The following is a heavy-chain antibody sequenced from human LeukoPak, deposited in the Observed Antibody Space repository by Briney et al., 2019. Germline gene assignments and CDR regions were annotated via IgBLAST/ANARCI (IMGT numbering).Heavy chain of an antibody. J-gene: IGHJ4*02. CDR1: GFTFSSYA. D-gene: IGHD3-22*01. Sequence: GGSLRLSCAASGFTFSSYAMSWVRQAPGKGLEWASSISGSGPSTDYADSVKGRFTISRGKAKNTLYLQMNSLRAEDTAVYYCARLPTFYYDSSHYHYDYWGQGTLVTVSS. CDR2: ISGSGPST. CDR3: ARLPTFYYDSSHYHYDY. V-gene: IGHV3-23*01.